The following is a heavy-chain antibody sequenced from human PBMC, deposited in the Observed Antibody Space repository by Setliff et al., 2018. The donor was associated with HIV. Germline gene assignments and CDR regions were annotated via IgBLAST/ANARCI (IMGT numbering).Heavy chain of an antibody. CDR3: AGDTDSTSRWDH. D-gene: IGHD2-2*01. CDR1: GESFSGFY. CDR2: IHYSENS. J-gene: IGHJ4*02. V-gene: IGHV4-59*01. Sequence: SETLSLTCAVYGESFSGFYWTWIRQPPGKALEWIGYIHYSENSNYNPSLKSRVSMSVDTSKNQFSLRLSSVTAADTAVYYCAGDTDSTSRWDHWGQGTLVTVSS.